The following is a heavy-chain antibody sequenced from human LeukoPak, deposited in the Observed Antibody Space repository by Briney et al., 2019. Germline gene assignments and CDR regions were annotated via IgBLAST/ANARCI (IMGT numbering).Heavy chain of an antibody. Sequence: PGGSLRLSCAASGFIFTNYWMSWVRQAPGEGREWVANIKNDESEKYYVGSVKGRFPISRDNAKNLVYLQMNSLRGEDTAVYYCARFGFSGIMDVWGQGTAVTVSS. J-gene: IGHJ6*02. V-gene: IGHV3-7*01. CDR3: ARFGFSGIMDV. CDR1: GFIFTNYW. D-gene: IGHD3-10*01. CDR2: IKNDESEK.